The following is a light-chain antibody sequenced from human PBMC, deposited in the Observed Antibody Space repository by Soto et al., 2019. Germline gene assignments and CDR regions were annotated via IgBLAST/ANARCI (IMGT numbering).Light chain of an antibody. CDR3: CSYAGSNTYV. CDR1: SNDVGGYNF. J-gene: IGLJ1*01. Sequence: QSALTQPRSVSGSPGQSVTISCTGTSNDVGGYNFVSWYQQHPGKAPKLMIYDVTKRPSGVPDRFSGSKSGNTASLTISGLQAEDEADYYCCSYAGSNTYVFGTGTKVTVL. CDR2: DVT. V-gene: IGLV2-11*01.